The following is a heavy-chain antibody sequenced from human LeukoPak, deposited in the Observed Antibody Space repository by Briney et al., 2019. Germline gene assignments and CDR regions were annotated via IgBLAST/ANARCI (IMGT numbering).Heavy chain of an antibody. CDR1: GGSISSTNG. CDR3: AKDLMITFGGVIGELDY. J-gene: IGHJ4*02. D-gene: IGHD3-16*02. CDR2: ISYDGSNK. Sequence: LSLTCGVSGGSISSTNGWSWVRQPPGQGLEWAAVISYDGSNKYDADSVKGRFTISRDNSKNTLYLQMNSLRAEAPAVYYCAKDLMITFGGVIGELDYWGQGTLVTVSS. V-gene: IGHV3-30*18.